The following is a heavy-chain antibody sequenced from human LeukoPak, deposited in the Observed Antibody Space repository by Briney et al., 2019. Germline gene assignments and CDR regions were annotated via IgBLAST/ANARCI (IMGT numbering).Heavy chain of an antibody. CDR1: GFTFSSYS. V-gene: IGHV3-21*01. CDR3: ARGLTYYDILTGYLH. CDR2: ISSSSSYI. Sequence: GGSLRLSCAASGFTFSSYSMNWVRQAPGKGLEWVSSISSSSSYIYYADSVKGRFTISRDNAKNSLYLQMDSLRAEDTAVYYCARGLTYYDILTGYLHWGQGTLVTVSS. D-gene: IGHD3-9*01. J-gene: IGHJ4*02.